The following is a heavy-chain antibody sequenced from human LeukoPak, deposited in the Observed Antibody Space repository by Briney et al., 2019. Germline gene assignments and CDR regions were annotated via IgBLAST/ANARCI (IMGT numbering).Heavy chain of an antibody. CDR2: IKEDGSEK. CDR1: GFTFSSHW. Sequence: GGSLRLSCAASGFTFSSHWMTWVRQAPGKGLEWVANIKEDGSEKYYVDSVKGRFTISRDNAKNSLYVQMNSLRAEDTAMYYCARWGYSNGRSYIDYWGQGTLVTVSS. D-gene: IGHD5-18*01. V-gene: IGHV3-7*04. J-gene: IGHJ4*02. CDR3: ARWGYSNGRSYIDY.